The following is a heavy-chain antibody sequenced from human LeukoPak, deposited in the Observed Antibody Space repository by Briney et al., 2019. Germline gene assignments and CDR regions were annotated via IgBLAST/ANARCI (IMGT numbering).Heavy chain of an antibody. CDR2: IIPIFGTA. D-gene: IGHD6-19*01. CDR1: GGTFSSYA. Sequence: ASVKVSCKASGGTFSSYAISWVRQAPGQGLEWMGGIIPIFGTANYAQKFQGRVTITADESTSTAYMELSSLRSEDTAVYYCARDRWLDYYYYGMDVWGQGTTVTVSS. CDR3: ARDRWLDYYYYGMDV. V-gene: IGHV1-69*13. J-gene: IGHJ6*02.